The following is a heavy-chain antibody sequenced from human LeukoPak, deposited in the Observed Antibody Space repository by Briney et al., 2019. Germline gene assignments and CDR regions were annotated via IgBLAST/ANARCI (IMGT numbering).Heavy chain of an antibody. CDR2: ISSDGSNK. Sequence: AGRSLRLSCAASGFTFSSYGMHWVRQAPGKGLEWVAVISSDGSNKYYADSVKGRFTISRDNSKNTLYLQMNSLRAEDTAVYYCAKSGIAAAGQRGYFDSWGQGTLVTVSS. CDR3: AKSGIAAAGQRGYFDS. J-gene: IGHJ4*02. CDR1: GFTFSSYG. D-gene: IGHD6-13*01. V-gene: IGHV3-30*18.